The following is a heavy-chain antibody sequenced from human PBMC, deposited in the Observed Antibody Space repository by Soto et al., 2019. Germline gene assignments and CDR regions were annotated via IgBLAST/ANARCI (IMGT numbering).Heavy chain of an antibody. J-gene: IGHJ5*02. V-gene: IGHV4-59*01. D-gene: IGHD1-26*01. CDR2: IYYSGST. Sequence: QVQLQESGPGLVKPSETLSLTCTVSGGSISSYYWSWIRQPPGKGLKWIGYIYYSGSTHYNPSLKRRVNISVDTSKNQFSLKLSSVTAADTAVYYCARLASGSSYNLFHPWGQGTLVTVSS. CDR1: GGSISSYY. CDR3: ARLASGSSYNLFHP.